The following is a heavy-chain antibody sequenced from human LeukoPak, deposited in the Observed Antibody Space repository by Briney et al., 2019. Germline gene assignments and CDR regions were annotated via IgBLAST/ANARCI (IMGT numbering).Heavy chain of an antibody. CDR2: ISSSGSSI. V-gene: IGHV3-48*03. J-gene: IGHJ4*02. D-gene: IGHD6-19*01. Sequence: GGSLRLSCADSGFSFSTYEMNWVRQAPGKGLEWVSYISSSGSSIYYADSVKGRFTISRDNAKNSLFLQMNSLRAEDTAVYYCARGGWFFEHWGQGTLVTVS. CDR1: GFSFSTYE. CDR3: ARGGWFFEH.